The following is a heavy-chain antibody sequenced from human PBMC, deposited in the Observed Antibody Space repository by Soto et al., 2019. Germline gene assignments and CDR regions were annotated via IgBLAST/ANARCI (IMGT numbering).Heavy chain of an antibody. CDR3: AAGVGEGGPLFEC. D-gene: IGHD1-26*01. V-gene: IGHV3-23*01. Sequence: EVPLLESGGDLVQPGGSLRLSCVASGFAFNNYAMSWVRQAPGKCLEWVSNIDRTGGATHYADSVKGRFTISRDNAKESLFLHMTIVGVEDATKYYCAAGVGEGGPLFECWGEGTLVTFYS. J-gene: IGHJ4*02. CDR2: IDRTGGAT. CDR1: GFAFNNYA.